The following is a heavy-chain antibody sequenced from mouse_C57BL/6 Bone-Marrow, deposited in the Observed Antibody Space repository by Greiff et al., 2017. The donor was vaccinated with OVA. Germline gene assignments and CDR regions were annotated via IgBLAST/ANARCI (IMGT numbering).Heavy chain of an antibody. D-gene: IGHD1-1*01. CDR3: ATIYYYGSSDYYAMDY. Sequence: EVQLQQSGAELVRPGASVKLSCTASGFNIKDYYMHWVKQRPEQGLEWIGWIDPENGNTDYASKFQGKATITADTSSNTAYLQLNSLTSEDTAVYYCATIYYYGSSDYYAMDYWGQGTSVTVSS. CDR2: IDPENGNT. CDR1: GFNIKDYY. J-gene: IGHJ4*01. V-gene: IGHV14-4*01.